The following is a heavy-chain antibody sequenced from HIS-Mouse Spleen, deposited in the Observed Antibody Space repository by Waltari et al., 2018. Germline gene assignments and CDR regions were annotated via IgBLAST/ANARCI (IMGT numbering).Heavy chain of an antibody. V-gene: IGHV4-39*07. CDR3: AREIPYSSSWYDWYFDL. D-gene: IGHD6-13*01. CDR2: IYYSGST. Sequence: QLQLPESGPGLVKPSETLSLTCTVSGGSISSSSYDWGWIRQPPGKGLEWIGGIYYSGSTYYNPSLKSRVTISVDTSKNQFSLKLSSVTAADTAVYYCAREIPYSSSWYDWYFDLWGRGTLVTVSS. CDR1: GGSISSSSYD. J-gene: IGHJ2*01.